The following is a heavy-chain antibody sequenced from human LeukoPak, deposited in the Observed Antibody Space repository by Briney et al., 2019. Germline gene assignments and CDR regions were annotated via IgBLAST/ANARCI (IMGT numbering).Heavy chain of an antibody. CDR3: ARDHPPADGSGSYNNFT. V-gene: IGHV1-69*04. J-gene: IGHJ5*02. CDR1: GGTFSSYT. CDR2: IIPILGIA. D-gene: IGHD3-10*01. Sequence: SVKVSCKASGGTFSSYTISWVRQAPGQGLEWMGRIIPILGIANYAQKFQGRVTITADKSTSTAYMELSSLRSEDTAVYYCARDHPPADGSGSYNNFTWGQGTLVTVSS.